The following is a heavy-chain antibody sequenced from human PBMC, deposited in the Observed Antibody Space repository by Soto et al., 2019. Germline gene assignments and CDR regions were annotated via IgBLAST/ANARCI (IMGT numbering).Heavy chain of an antibody. J-gene: IGHJ4*02. CDR3: AKQRVAVAGRTLDY. V-gene: IGHV3-23*01. CDR2: ISGSGGGGST. D-gene: IGHD6-19*01. CDR1: GFIFSSYA. Sequence: PGWSLRLSCAASGFIFSSYAMSWVRQAPGKGLEWVSAISGSGGGGSTYYAGSVKGRFTISRDNSKNTLYLQMNSLRAEDTAVFYCAKQRVAVAGRTLDYWGQGTLVTVSS.